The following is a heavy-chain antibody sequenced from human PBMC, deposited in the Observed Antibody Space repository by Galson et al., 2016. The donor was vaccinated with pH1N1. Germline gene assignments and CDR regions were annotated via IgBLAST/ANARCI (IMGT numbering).Heavy chain of an antibody. CDR1: GYTFTDYD. CDR3: ARGGYCSGGSCYDVFDY. Sequence: SVKVFCKASGYTFTDYDINWVRQGTGQGLEWMGWMNPNNDNTGYAQKFQGRVTTTRNTSISTAYMELSSLRSEDTAVYYCARGGYCSGGSCYDVFDYWGQGTLVTVS. J-gene: IGHJ4*02. V-gene: IGHV1-8*01. CDR2: MNPNNDNT. D-gene: IGHD2-15*01.